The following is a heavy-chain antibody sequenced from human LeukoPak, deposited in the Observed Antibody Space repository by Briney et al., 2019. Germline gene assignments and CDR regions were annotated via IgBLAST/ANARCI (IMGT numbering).Heavy chain of an antibody. V-gene: IGHV3-48*04. D-gene: IGHD3-22*01. CDR2: ISGSGSTI. J-gene: IGHJ3*02. Sequence: GGSLRLSCAASGFIFSSYSMNWVRQAPGKGLEWVSYISGSGSTIYYADSVKGRFTISRDNANNSLYLQMNSLRAEHTAVYYCARGANVYYYDSSGYRVNAFDIWGQGTMVTVSS. CDR3: ARGANVYYYDSSGYRVNAFDI. CDR1: GFIFSSYS.